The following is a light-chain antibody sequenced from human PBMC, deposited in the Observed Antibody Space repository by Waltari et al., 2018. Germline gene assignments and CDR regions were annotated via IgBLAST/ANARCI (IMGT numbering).Light chain of an antibody. Sequence: DIQMTQSPSSLSASVGDRVTITCRASQSIISYLNWYQQKPGKAPELLIYAAYSLQSGVPSRFSGSGSGTDFTLTINNLQPEDFATYYCQQTYYSPRTFGQGTKLEIK. CDR3: QQTYYSPRT. CDR1: QSIISY. V-gene: IGKV1-39*01. J-gene: IGKJ2*01. CDR2: AAY.